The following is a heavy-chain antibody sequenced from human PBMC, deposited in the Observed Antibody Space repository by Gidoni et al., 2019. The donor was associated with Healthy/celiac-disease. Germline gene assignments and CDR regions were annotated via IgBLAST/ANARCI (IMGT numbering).Heavy chain of an antibody. J-gene: IGHJ3*02. V-gene: IGHV1-2*06. CDR2: INPNSGGT. CDR1: GYTFTGYY. CDR3: ARESAATVTTLSAFDI. Sequence: QVQLVQSGAEVKKPGASVKVSCKASGYTFTGYYMHWVRQAPGQGLEWMGRINPNSGGTNYAQKFQGRVTMTRDTSISTAYMELSRLRSDDTAVYYCARESAATVTTLSAFDIWGQGTMVTVSS. D-gene: IGHD4-17*01.